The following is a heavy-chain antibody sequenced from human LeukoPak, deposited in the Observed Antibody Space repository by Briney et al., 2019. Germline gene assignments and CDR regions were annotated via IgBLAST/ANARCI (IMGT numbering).Heavy chain of an antibody. J-gene: IGHJ4*02. CDR1: GGSISTFY. D-gene: IGHD3-10*01. CDR3: ARLNLGLLWFGGIDY. Sequence: SETLSLTCTVSGGSISTFYWSWLRQPPGKGLEWIGYIFQTGHSNYNPSLKGRVTISVDTSKNQLSLKLSSVTAADTAVYYCARLNLGLLWFGGIDYWGQGTLVTVSS. CDR2: IFQTGHS. V-gene: IGHV4-59*08.